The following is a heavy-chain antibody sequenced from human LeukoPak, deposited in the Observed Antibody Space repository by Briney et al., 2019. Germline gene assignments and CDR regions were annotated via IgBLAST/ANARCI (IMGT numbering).Heavy chain of an antibody. J-gene: IGHJ4*02. CDR1: GFTFSGHW. Sequence: GGSLRLSCAASGFTFSGHWMSWVRQAPGKGLVWVANINQGGSDKYYVDSVKGRFTISRDNANNLLYLQMNSLRGEDTAVYYCTRDRSRAEDDWGQGTLVTVSS. CDR2: INQGGSDK. V-gene: IGHV3-7*01. D-gene: IGHD1-14*01. CDR3: TRDRSRAEDD.